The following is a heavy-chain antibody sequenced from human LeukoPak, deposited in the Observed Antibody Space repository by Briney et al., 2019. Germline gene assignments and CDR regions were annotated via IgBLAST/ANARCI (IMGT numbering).Heavy chain of an antibody. D-gene: IGHD2-2*01. J-gene: IGHJ4*02. CDR3: ARADRTAAKFDY. Sequence: PSETLSLTCTVSGGSISRISDYWGWIRQPPGKGLEWIGTIYFRGDTHYNPSLESRVTISLDTSKNQFSLRLSSVTAADTAVYYCARADRTAAKFDYWGQGTLVTVSS. V-gene: IGHV4-39*07. CDR2: IYFRGDT. CDR1: GGSISRISDY.